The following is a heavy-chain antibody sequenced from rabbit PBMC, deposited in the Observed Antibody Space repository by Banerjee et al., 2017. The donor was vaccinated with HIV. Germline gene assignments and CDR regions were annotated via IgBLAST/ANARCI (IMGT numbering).Heavy chain of an antibody. D-gene: IGHD1-1*01. CDR3: AREGASSSEVYFNL. CDR2: IDPVFGST. CDR1: GFDFSSYY. V-gene: IGHV1S7*01. J-gene: IGHJ4*01. Sequence: QLKESGGGLVQPGGSLKLSCKASGFDFSSYYMSWVRQAPGKGLEWIGYIDPVFGSTYYASWVNGRFTISSHNAQNTLYLQLNSLTAADTATYFCAREGASSSEVYFNLWGPGTLVTVS.